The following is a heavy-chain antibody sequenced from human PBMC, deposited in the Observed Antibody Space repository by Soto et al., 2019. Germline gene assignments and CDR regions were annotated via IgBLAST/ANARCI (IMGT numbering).Heavy chain of an antibody. Sequence: PSERMSITCASYGGTVSGYYWSWIRQHPGKGLEWIGEINHSGSTNYNPSLKSRVTISVDTSKNQFSLKLSSVTAADTAVYYCARGGLYYDFWSGKPYYYGMDVWGQGTTVTVSS. V-gene: IGHV4-34*01. CDR1: GGTVSGYY. CDR3: ARGGLYYDFWSGKPYYYGMDV. CDR2: INHSGST. J-gene: IGHJ6*02. D-gene: IGHD3-3*01.